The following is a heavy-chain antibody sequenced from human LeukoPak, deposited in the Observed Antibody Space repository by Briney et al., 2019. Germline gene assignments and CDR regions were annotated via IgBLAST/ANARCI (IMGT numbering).Heavy chain of an antibody. CDR1: GGSIRGTSYY. Sequence: SETLSLTCTVSGGSIRGTSYYWGWIRQPPGKGLEWIGSFDYSGSTYYNASLNSRVTISIDTANKQFPLKLTSVIAADTAVYYCARHGSAGTAWGQGTQVTVPS. D-gene: IGHD6-13*01. CDR2: FDYSGST. CDR3: ARHGSAGTA. J-gene: IGHJ5*02. V-gene: IGHV4-39*01.